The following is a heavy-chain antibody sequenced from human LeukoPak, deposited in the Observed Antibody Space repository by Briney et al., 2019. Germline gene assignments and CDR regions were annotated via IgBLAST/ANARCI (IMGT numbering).Heavy chain of an antibody. J-gene: IGHJ4*02. Sequence: GGSLRLSCAASGFTVSSNYMTWVRQAPGRGLEWVSTLYSGGSTYYADSVEGRFTISRDSSKNTLYLQMNSLRAEDTAVYYCAKTSDYYFSLDNWGQGTLVTASS. D-gene: IGHD3-22*01. CDR2: LYSGGST. CDR1: GFTVSSNY. CDR3: AKTSDYYFSLDN. V-gene: IGHV3-53*01.